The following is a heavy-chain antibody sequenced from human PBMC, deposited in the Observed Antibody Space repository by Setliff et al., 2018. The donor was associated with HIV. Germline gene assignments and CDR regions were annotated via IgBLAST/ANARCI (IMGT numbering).Heavy chain of an antibody. CDR1: GGSFSGYY. CDR3: ARNDGYSYGTYFDH. CDR2: INHSGNT. Sequence: SETLSLTCAFNGGSFSGYYWMWIRQSPGEGLEWIGEINHSGNTNYNPSLKSRVTMSGDTSKNQFSLNLTSVTAADTAVYYCARNDGYSYGTYFDHWGQGTLVTVSS. J-gene: IGHJ4*02. D-gene: IGHD5-18*01. V-gene: IGHV4-34*01.